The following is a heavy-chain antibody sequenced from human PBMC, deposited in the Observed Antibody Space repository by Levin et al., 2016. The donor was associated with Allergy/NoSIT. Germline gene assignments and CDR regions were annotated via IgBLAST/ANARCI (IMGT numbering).Heavy chain of an antibody. CDR3: AREDHVYYYYGMDV. CDR1: GFTVSSNY. CDR2: IYSGGST. V-gene: IGHV3-53*01. Sequence: GESLKISCAASGFTVSSNYMSWVRQAPGKGLEWVSVIYSGGSTYYADSVKGRFTISRDNSKNTLYLQMNSLRAEDTAVYYCAREDHVYYYYGMDVWGQGTTVTVSS. J-gene: IGHJ6*02.